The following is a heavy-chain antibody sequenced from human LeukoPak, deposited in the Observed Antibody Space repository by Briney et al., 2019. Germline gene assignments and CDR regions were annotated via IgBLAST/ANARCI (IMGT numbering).Heavy chain of an antibody. J-gene: IGHJ4*02. CDR2: NRNKENKYII. V-gene: IGHV3-72*01. CDR3: ARVGNYLDY. D-gene: IGHD1-26*01. CDR1: GFTFSAHY. Sequence: GGSLRLSCAASGFTFSAHYMDWVRQTPGKARECVVRNRNKENKYIIEHAASVNGRFTSSRDDSKNKVYLQMNSLTTEDTAVYYCARVGNYLDYWGQGTMVIVSS.